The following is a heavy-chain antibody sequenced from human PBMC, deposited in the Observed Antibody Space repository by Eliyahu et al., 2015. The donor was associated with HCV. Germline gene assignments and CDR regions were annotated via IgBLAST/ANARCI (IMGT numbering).Heavy chain of an antibody. CDR3: ARGPLRFSSGQYSSRLFDY. Sequence: EVQLVESGGGLVQPGGSLRLSCAXXGFTFXSYXXSWVRQAPGKGLEWVSYISSSSSTIXYADSVKGRFTISRDNAKNSLYLQMNSLRAEDTAVYYCARGPLRFSSGQYSSRLFDYWGQGTLVTVSS. D-gene: IGHD6-13*01. CDR2: ISSSSSTI. J-gene: IGHJ4*02. CDR1: GFTFXSYX. V-gene: IGHV3-48*01.